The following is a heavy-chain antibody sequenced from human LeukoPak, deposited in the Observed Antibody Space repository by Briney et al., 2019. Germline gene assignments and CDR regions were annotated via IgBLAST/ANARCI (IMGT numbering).Heavy chain of an antibody. J-gene: IGHJ4*02. V-gene: IGHV4-61*02. D-gene: IGHD1-26*01. Sequence: SQTLSLTCTVSGGSIISGSYYWSWIRQPAGKGLEWIGRIYASGSANCNPSLKSRVTMSVDTSKNQFSLELSSVTAADTAVYYCARVSVAATNSFDYWGQGTLVTVSS. CDR2: IYASGSA. CDR1: GGSIISGSYY. CDR3: ARVSVAATNSFDY.